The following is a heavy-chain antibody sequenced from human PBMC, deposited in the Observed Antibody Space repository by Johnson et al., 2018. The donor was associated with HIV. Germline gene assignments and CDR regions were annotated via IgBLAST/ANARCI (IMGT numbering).Heavy chain of an antibody. CDR2: ISGSGTGT. CDR1: GFTFSSYA. D-gene: IGHD3-22*01. V-gene: IGHV3-23*01. CDR3: AKARRAYDSRGYYYAYDAFDL. Sequence: EVLLLESGGGLVQPGGSLRLSCAASGFTFSSYAMSWVRQVPGKGLEWVSAISGSGTGTYYADSVKGRVTISRDNSKSTLFLQINSLRAEDTAVYYCAKARRAYDSRGYYYAYDAFDLWGQGTMVTVSS. J-gene: IGHJ3*01.